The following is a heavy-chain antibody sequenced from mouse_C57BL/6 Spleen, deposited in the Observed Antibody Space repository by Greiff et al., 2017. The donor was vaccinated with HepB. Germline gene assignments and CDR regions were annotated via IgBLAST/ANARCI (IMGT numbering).Heavy chain of an antibody. CDR3: TTFYYGNYLYFDY. D-gene: IGHD2-1*01. CDR2: IDPEDGDT. J-gene: IGHJ2*01. CDR1: GFNIKDYY. Sequence: EVKLQESGAELVRPGASVKLSCTASGFNIKDYYMHWVKQRPEQGLEWIGRIDPEDGDTEYAPKFQGKATMTADTSSNTAYLQLSSLTSEDTAVYYCTTFYYGNYLYFDYWGQGTTLTVSS. V-gene: IGHV14-1*01.